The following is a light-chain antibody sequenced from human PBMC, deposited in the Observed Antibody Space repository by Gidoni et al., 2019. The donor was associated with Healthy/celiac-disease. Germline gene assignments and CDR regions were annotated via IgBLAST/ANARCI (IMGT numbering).Light chain of an antibody. V-gene: IGLV6-57*03. J-gene: IGLJ2*01. CDR2: EDN. CDR1: SGSIASNY. Sequence: NFMLTQPHSVSEPPGKTVTISCTRSSGSIASNYVQWYQQRPGSAPTTVIYEDNQRPSGVPDRFSGSIDSSSNSASLTISGLKTEDEADYYCQSYDSRNHDVVFGGGTKLTVL. CDR3: QSYDSRNHDVV.